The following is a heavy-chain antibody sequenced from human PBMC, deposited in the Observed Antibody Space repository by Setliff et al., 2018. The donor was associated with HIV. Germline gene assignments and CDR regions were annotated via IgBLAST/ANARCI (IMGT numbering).Heavy chain of an antibody. V-gene: IGHV4-61*02. CDR1: GASISSGDYY. J-gene: IGHJ6*03. Sequence: PSETLSLTCTVSGASISSGDYYWSWIRRPAGKGLEWIGRSQASRSTNYNPSLKSRLTISVDPSKNQLSLNLNSVTAADTAVYYCARGRDGELFTKEGNYYYYMDVWGKGTTVTVSS. CDR2: SQASRST. D-gene: IGHD3-10*01. CDR3: ARGRDGELFTKEGNYYYYMDV.